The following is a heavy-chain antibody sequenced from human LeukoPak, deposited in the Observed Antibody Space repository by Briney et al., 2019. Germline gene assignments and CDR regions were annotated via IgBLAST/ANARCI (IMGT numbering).Heavy chain of an antibody. CDR2: ISPNSGGT. J-gene: IGHJ4*02. CDR3: ARGPQKAYDIVSGSYRYHFDY. CDR1: GYTFTGYY. D-gene: IGHD3-16*02. Sequence: ASVKVSCKASGYTFTGYYMHWVRQAPGQGLEWMGWISPNSGGTNYAQKFQGRVTMTRDTSISTAYMELSSLRSEDTAVYYCARGPQKAYDIVSGSYRYHFDYWGQGTLVTVSS. V-gene: IGHV1-2*02.